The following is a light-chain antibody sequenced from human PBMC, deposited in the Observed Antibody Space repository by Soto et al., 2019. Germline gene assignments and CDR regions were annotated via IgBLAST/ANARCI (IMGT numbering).Light chain of an antibody. J-gene: IGLJ1*01. CDR2: EVS. Sequence: QAVLTQPASVSGSPGQSITISCTGTSSDVGGYNFVSWYQQHPGKAPKLMIYEVSNRPSGVSSRFSGSKSANTASLTISGLQAEDEADYYCSSYTSSSFYVFGTGTKLTVL. CDR3: SSYTSSSFYV. CDR1: SSDVGGYNF. V-gene: IGLV2-14*01.